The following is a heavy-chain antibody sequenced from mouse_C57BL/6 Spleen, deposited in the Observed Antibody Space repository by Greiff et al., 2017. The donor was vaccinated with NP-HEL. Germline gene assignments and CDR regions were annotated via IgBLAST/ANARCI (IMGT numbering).Heavy chain of an antibody. Sequence: QVQLQQPGAELVRPGSSVELSCKASGYTFTSYWMHWVKQRPIQGLEWIGNIDPSDSETHYNQKFKDKATLTVDKSSSTAYMQLSSLTSEDSAVYYCARDYYGSSYHFDVWGTGTTVTVSS. J-gene: IGHJ1*03. CDR1: GYTFTSYW. V-gene: IGHV1-52*01. D-gene: IGHD1-1*01. CDR3: ARDYYGSSYHFDV. CDR2: IDPSDSET.